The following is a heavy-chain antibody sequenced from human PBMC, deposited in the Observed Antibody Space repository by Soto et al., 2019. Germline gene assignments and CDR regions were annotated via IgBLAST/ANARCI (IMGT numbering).Heavy chain of an antibody. CDR3: ARQPLYYYDSSGYSLMGWFDP. CDR2: IDPSDSYT. D-gene: IGHD3-22*01. CDR1: GYSFTSYW. Sequence: ESLKISCKGSGYSFTSYWISWVRQMPGKGLEWMGRIDPSDSYTNYSPSFQGHVTISADKSISTAYLQWSSLKASDTAMYYCARQPLYYYDSSGYSLMGWFDPWGQGTLVTVSS. J-gene: IGHJ5*02. V-gene: IGHV5-10-1*01.